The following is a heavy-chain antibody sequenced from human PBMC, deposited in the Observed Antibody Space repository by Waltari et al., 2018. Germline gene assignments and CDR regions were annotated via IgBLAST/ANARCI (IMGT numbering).Heavy chain of an antibody. CDR1: GGSISSYY. D-gene: IGHD1-26*01. CDR2: IYYSGST. CDR3: ARRTCCEEWELSHAFDI. J-gene: IGHJ3*02. Sequence: QVQLQESGPGLVKPSATLSLTCTVSGGSISSYYWSWIREPPGKGLEWIGYIYYSGSTNYNPSLKSRVTISVDTSKNQFSLKLSSVTAADTAVYYCARRTCCEEWELSHAFDIWGQGTMVTVSS. V-gene: IGHV4-59*08.